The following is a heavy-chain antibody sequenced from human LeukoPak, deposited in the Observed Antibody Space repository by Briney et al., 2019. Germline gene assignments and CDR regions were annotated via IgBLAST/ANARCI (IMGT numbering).Heavy chain of an antibody. CDR1: GFTFTSSA. CDR2: IVVGSGNT. D-gene: IGHD6-19*01. CDR3: AAAVAGTSLFDY. J-gene: IGHJ4*02. Sequence: ASVKVSCKASGFTFTSSAMQWVRQARGQRLEWIGWIVVGSGNTNYAQKFQERVTITRDTSTSTAYMELSSLRSEDTAVYYCAAAVAGTSLFDYWGQGTLVTVSS. V-gene: IGHV1-58*02.